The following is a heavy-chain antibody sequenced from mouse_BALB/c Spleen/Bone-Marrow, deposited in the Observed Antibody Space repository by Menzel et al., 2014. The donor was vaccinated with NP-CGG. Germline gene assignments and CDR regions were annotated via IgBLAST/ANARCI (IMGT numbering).Heavy chain of an antibody. D-gene: IGHD4-1*01. Sequence: EVQGVESGGGLVQPGGSRKLSCAASGFTFSSFGMHWVRQAPEKGLEWVAYISSGSSTIYYADTVKGRFTISRDNPKNTLFLQMTSLRSEDTAVYYCATGTRAMDYWGQGTSVTVSS. CDR3: ATGTRAMDY. CDR1: GFTFSSFG. J-gene: IGHJ4*01. V-gene: IGHV5-17*02. CDR2: ISSGSSTI.